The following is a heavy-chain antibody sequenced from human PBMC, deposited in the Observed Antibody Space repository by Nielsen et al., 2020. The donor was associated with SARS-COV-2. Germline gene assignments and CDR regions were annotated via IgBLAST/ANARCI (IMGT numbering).Heavy chain of an antibody. Sequence: SLKISCATSGFSFDDYGMHWVRQAPGKGLEWVSGISWNSGSRGQADSVRGRFTISRDNAKKSLYLQMNNLRTEDTAVYYCAKSSNSDYYYYYGMDVWGQGTTVTVSS. CDR3: AKSSNSDYYYYYGMDV. D-gene: IGHD2-2*01. J-gene: IGHJ6*02. CDR2: ISWNSGSR. CDR1: GFSFDDYG. V-gene: IGHV3-9*01.